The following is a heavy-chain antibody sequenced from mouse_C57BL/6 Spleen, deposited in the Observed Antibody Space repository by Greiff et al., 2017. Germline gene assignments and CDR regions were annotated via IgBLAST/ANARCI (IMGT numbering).Heavy chain of an antibody. Sequence: VQLQQPGAELVMPGASVKLSCKASGYTFTSYWMHWVKQRPGQGLEWSGEIDPSDSYTNYNQKFKGKFTLTVDKSSSTAYMQLSSLTSEDSAVYDCARGGTAMLTTKAWFAYWGQGTLVTVSA. CDR3: ARGGTAMLTTKAWFAY. D-gene: IGHD2-2*01. CDR2: IDPSDSYT. V-gene: IGHV1-69*01. J-gene: IGHJ3*01. CDR1: GYTFTSYW.